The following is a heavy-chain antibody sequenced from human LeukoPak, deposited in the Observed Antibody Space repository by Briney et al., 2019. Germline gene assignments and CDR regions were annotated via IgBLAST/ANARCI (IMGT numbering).Heavy chain of an antibody. V-gene: IGHV4-59*01. J-gene: IGHJ4*02. D-gene: IGHD1-26*01. CDR3: ARVGVGATRANFDY. Sequence: SETLSLTCTVSGGSISSYYWSWIRQPPGKGLEWIGYIYYSGSTNYNPSLKSRVNISVDTSKIQFSLKLSSVTAADTAVYYCARVGVGATRANFDYWGQGTLVTVSS. CDR2: IYYSGST. CDR1: GGSISSYY.